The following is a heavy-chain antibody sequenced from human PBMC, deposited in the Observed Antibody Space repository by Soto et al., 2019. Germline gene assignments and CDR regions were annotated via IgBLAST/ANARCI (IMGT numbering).Heavy chain of an antibody. J-gene: IGHJ5*02. V-gene: IGHV4-30-4*01. D-gene: IGHD2-2*02. CDR2: IYYSGST. CDR1: GGSISSGDYY. Sequence: SETLSLTCTVSGGSISSGDYYWSWIRQPPGKGLEWIGYIYYSGSTYYNPSLKSRVTISVDTSKNQFSLKLSSVTAADTAVYYCARGVLSRYCSSTSCYTGSWFDPWGQGTLVTVSS. CDR3: ARGVLSRYCSSTSCYTGSWFDP.